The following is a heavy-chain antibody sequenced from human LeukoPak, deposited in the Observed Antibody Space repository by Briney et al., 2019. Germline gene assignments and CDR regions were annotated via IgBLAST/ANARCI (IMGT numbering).Heavy chain of an antibody. V-gene: IGHV4-39*01. D-gene: IGHD5-18*01. Sequence: SETLSLTCTVSGGSISSSIYYWGWLRQPPGKGLEWIVSIYYSGSTRYNPSLKSRAIISVDTSKNQFSLKLSSVTAADTAVYYCARNHTHEGYGYYFDYWGQGTLITVSS. J-gene: IGHJ4*02. CDR3: ARNHTHEGYGYYFDY. CDR1: GGSISSSIYY. CDR2: IYYSGST.